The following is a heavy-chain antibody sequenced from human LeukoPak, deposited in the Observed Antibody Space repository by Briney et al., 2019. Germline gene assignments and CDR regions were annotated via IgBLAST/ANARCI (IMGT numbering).Heavy chain of an antibody. CDR3: ARGSSDFWTDYPQF. V-gene: IGHV1-18*01. CDR2: ITTYNGLT. Sequence: GASVKVSCNTSGHTLTTYGFSWVRQAPGQGLEWMGWITTYNGLTTYARNIQDRVTMTMDTSTSTAYMELRSLTSDDTAVYFCARGSSDFWTDYPQFWGQGTLLTVSS. J-gene: IGHJ4*02. D-gene: IGHD3/OR15-3a*01. CDR1: GHTLTTYG.